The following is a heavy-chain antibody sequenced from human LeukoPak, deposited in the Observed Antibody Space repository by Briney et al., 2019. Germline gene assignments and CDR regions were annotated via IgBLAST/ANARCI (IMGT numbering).Heavy chain of an antibody. Sequence: VASVKVSCKASGYTFTSYGISWVRQAPGQGLEWMGWISAYNGNTNYAQKLQGRVTMTTDTSTSTAYMELRSLRSDDTAVYYCARDHDILTGYYNVGAFDIRGQGTMVTVSS. CDR1: GYTFTSYG. D-gene: IGHD3-9*01. CDR2: ISAYNGNT. J-gene: IGHJ3*02. CDR3: ARDHDILTGYYNVGAFDI. V-gene: IGHV1-18*01.